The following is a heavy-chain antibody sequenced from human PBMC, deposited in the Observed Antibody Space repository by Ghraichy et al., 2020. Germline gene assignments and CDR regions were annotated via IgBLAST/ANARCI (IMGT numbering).Heavy chain of an antibody. J-gene: IGHJ3*02. D-gene: IGHD3-22*01. V-gene: IGHV3-23*01. CDR1: GFTFSSYA. CDR3: AKVRGYYESSAFDI. Sequence: GESLNISCAASGFTFSSYAMSWVRQAPGKGLEWVSAISGSGGSTYYADSVKGRFTISRDNSKNTLYLQMNSLRAEDTAVYYCAKVRGYYESSAFDIWGQGTMVTVSS. CDR2: ISGSGGST.